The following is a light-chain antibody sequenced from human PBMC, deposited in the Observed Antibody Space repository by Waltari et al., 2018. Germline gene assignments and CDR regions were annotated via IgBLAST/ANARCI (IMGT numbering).Light chain of an antibody. CDR3: MQGTHWRT. V-gene: IGKV2-30*02. CDR2: KVS. CDR1: RSLVHSDGNTY. J-gene: IGKJ1*01. Sequence: DVVMTQSPLSLPVTLGQPASISCRSSRSLVHSDGNTYLNWFQQRPGQSPRRLMYKVSKRESGVPDRFSGSGSGTDFTLKISRVEAEDVGVYYCMQGTHWRTFGQGTKVEIK.